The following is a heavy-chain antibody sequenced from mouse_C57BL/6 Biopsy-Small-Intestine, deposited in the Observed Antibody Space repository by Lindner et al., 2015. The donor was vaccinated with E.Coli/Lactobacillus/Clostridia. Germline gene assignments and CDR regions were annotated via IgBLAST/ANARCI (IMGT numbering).Heavy chain of an antibody. J-gene: IGHJ4*01. CDR1: GYTFTDYY. D-gene: IGHD1-3*01. V-gene: IGHV1S55*01. CDR3: ARGVMTLGVVTHFDL. Sequence: SVKVSCKASGYTFTDYYMHWVRQAPGQGLEWMGWISPYTGNTDSAQKFQARVTMSTDTSTSTAYMELKSLRFDDTAVYYCARGVMTLGVVTHFDLWGQGTLVTVSS. CDR2: ISPYTGNT.